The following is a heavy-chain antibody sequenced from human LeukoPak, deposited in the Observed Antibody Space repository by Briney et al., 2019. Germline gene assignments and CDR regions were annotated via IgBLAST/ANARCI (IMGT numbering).Heavy chain of an antibody. CDR1: GFTFSSYG. Sequence: GGSLRLSCAASGFTFSSYGMTWVRQAPGKGLEWVSAISGSGGATYYADSVKGRFTISRDNAKNSLYLQMNSLRAEDTAVYYCARGSVGDYLRFDYWGQGTLVTVSS. CDR3: ARGSVGDYLRFDY. J-gene: IGHJ4*02. CDR2: ISGSGGAT. D-gene: IGHD4-17*01. V-gene: IGHV3-21*01.